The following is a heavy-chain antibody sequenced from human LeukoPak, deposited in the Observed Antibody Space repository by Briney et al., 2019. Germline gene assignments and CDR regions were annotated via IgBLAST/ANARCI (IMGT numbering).Heavy chain of an antibody. D-gene: IGHD6-13*01. J-gene: IGHJ5*02. V-gene: IGHV3-11*04. CDR3: ARGTVAAAGRFDP. CDR1: GFTFSNAW. Sequence: GGSLRLSCAASGFTFSNAWMSWVRQAPGKGLEWVSYISSSGSTIYYADSVKGRFTISRDNAKNSLYLQMNSLRAEDTAVYYCARGTVAAAGRFDPWGQGTLVTVSS. CDR2: ISSSGSTI.